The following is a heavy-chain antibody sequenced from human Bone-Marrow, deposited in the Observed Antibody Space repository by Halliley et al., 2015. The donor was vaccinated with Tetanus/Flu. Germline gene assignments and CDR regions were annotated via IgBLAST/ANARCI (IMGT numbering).Heavy chain of an antibody. J-gene: IGHJ2*01. V-gene: IGHV3-7*03. CDR3: ARHGSWCFDL. CDR2: IKTDGSTK. Sequence: SLRLSCAASGFTFSTYWMGWVRQAPGKGLEWVANIKTDGSTKYYVDSVKGRFTISRDNPDNSVSLQLNSLRAEDTAVYCCARHGSWCFDLWGRGTLVSVSS. CDR1: GFTFSTYW.